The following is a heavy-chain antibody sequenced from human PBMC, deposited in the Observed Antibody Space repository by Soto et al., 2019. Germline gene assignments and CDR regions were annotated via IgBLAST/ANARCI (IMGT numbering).Heavy chain of an antibody. CDR3: AKDECSGGSCYSLPNY. Sequence: GGSLRLSCAASGFIFDDYAMHWVRQAPGKGLEWVSGISWNSGSIGYADSVKGRFTISRDNAKSSLYLQMNSLRAEDTALYYCAKDECSGGSCYSLPNYWGQGTLVTVSS. D-gene: IGHD2-15*01. J-gene: IGHJ4*02. V-gene: IGHV3-9*01. CDR2: ISWNSGSI. CDR1: GFIFDDYA.